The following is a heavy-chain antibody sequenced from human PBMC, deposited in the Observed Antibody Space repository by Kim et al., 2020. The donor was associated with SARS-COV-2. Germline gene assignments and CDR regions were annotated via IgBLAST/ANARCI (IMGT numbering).Heavy chain of an antibody. D-gene: IGHD2-15*01. CDR3: ARDHLGGYCSGGSCYHDY. V-gene: IGHV3-11*06. Sequence: GGSLRLSCAASGFTFSDYYMSWIRQAPGKGLEWVSYISSSSSYTNYADSVKGRFTISRDNAKNSLYLQMNSLRAEDTAVYYCARDHLGGYCSGGSCYHDYGGQGTLVTVSS. CDR2: ISSSSSYT. J-gene: IGHJ4*02. CDR1: GFTFSDYY.